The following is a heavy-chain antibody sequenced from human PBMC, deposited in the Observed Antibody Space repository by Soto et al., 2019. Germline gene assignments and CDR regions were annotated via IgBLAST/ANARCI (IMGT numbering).Heavy chain of an antibody. CDR1: GFTFSSSA. D-gene: IGHD4-17*01. Sequence: QMQLVQSGPEVKKPGTSVKVSCKTSGFTFSSSAVHWVRQARGHRLQWIGWIDVGSANANYAHMLQERVTISRDMSTSTAYMELSSLRPEDTAVYYFATDVGGYIYGLARHWAPGTLVTVSS. CDR3: ATDVGGYIYGLARH. J-gene: IGHJ4*02. CDR2: IDVGSANA. V-gene: IGHV1-58*01.